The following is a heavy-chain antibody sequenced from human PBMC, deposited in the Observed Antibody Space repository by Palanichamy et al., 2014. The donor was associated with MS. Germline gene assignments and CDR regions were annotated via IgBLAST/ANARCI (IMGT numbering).Heavy chain of an antibody. CDR1: GGSISSSSYY. V-gene: IGHV4-39*01. CDR3: ARWYFDWLLNNYFDY. J-gene: IGHJ4*02. D-gene: IGHD3-9*01. Sequence: QLQLQESGPGLVKPSETLSLTCTVSGGSISSSSYYWGWIRQPPGKGLEWIGSIYYSGSTYYNPSLKSRATISVDTSKNQFSLKLSSVTAADTAVYYCARWYFDWLLNNYFDYWGQGTLVTVSS. CDR2: IYYSGST.